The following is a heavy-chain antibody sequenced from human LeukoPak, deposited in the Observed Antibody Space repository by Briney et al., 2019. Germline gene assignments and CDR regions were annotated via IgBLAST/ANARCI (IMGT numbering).Heavy chain of an antibody. D-gene: IGHD3-10*01. J-gene: IGHJ4*02. V-gene: IGHV3-30*18. CDR3: AKMDDYYGSGSSFDY. CDR1: GFTFCSYG. CDR2: ISYDGSNK. Sequence: GGSLRLSCAASGFTFCSYGMHWVRQAPGKGLEWVAVISYDGSNKCYADSVKGRFTISRDNSKNTLYLQMNSLRAEDTAVYYCAKMDDYYGSGSSFDYWGQGTLVTVSS.